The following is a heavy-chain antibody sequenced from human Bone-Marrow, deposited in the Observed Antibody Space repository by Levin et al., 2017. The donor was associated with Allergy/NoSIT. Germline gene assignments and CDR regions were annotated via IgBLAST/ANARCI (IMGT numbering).Heavy chain of an antibody. D-gene: IGHD1-26*01. CDR3: AREFRSGDPFDS. Sequence: SETLSLTCAVSGSSISSGYYWGWIRQPPGKGLEWIASISHSGSTFYSPSLKSRVTISVDTSKNQFSLELSSVTAADTAVYYCAREFRSGDPFDSWGQGTQVTVSS. CDR2: ISHSGST. V-gene: IGHV4-38-2*02. CDR1: GSSISSGYY. J-gene: IGHJ4*02.